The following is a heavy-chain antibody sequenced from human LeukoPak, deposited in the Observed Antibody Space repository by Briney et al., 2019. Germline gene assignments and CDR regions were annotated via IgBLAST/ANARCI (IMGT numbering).Heavy chain of an antibody. CDR3: ARDRHCTNGVCVGWFDP. CDR1: GFTFSDYY. V-gene: IGHV3-11*06. CDR2: ISSSSSYT. Sequence: PGGSLRLSCAASGFTFSDYYMSWIRQAPGKGLEWVSYISSSSSYTNYADSVKGRFTISRDNAKNPLYLQMNSLRAEDTAVYYCARDRHCTNGVCVGWFDPWGQGTLVTVSS. J-gene: IGHJ5*02. D-gene: IGHD2-8*01.